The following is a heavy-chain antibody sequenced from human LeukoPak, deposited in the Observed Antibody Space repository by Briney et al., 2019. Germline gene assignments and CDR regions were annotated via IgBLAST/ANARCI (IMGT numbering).Heavy chain of an antibody. Sequence: AGGSLRLSCAASGFTVSNNYMSWVRQAPGKGLEWVSIIYSGGGTFYADSVKGRFTISRDSSKNTLYLQMNSLRAEDTAVYYCTRDISGYFSDHWGQGTLVTVSS. CDR3: TRDISGYFSDH. CDR2: IYSGGGT. CDR1: GFTVSNNY. D-gene: IGHD3-22*01. J-gene: IGHJ4*02. V-gene: IGHV3-53*01.